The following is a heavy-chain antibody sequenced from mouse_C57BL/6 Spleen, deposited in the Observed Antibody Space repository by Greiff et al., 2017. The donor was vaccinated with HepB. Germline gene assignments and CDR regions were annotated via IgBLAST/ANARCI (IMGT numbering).Heavy chain of an antibody. CDR1: GYAFSSSW. CDR2: IYPGDGDT. V-gene: IGHV1-82*01. D-gene: IGHD2-3*01. J-gene: IGHJ2*01. Sequence: VKLMESGPELVKPGASVKISCKASGYAFSSSWMNWVKQRPGKGLEWIGRIYPGDGDTNYNGKFKGKATLTADKSSSTAYMQLSSLTSEDSAVYFCARDGSYFDYWGQGTTLTVSS. CDR3: ARDGSYFDY.